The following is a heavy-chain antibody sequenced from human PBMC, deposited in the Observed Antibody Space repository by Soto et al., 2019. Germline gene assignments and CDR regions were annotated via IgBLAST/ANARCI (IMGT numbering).Heavy chain of an antibody. Sequence: SETLSLTCTVSGGSVSSGSYYWSWIRQPPGKGLEWIGYIYYSGSTNYNPSLKSRVTISVDTSKNQFSLKLSSVTAADTAVYYCARDSIDYYDSSGYPLWYFDYWGQGTLVTVSS. CDR1: GGSVSSGSYY. CDR3: ARDSIDYYDSSGYPLWYFDY. V-gene: IGHV4-61*01. D-gene: IGHD3-22*01. CDR2: IYYSGST. J-gene: IGHJ4*02.